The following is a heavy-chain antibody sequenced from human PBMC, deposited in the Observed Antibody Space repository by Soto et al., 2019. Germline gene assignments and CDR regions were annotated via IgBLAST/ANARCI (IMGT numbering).Heavy chain of an antibody. CDR1: GFTFSSYA. CDR2: ISGSGGST. Sequence: XVSLQLSCAASGFTFSSYAMSWVRQAPGKGLEWVSAISGSGGSTYYADSVKGRFTISRDNSKNTLYLQMYRLRAEDTAVYYCAKGGTGTTGGYYYGMDVWGQGTTVTVSS. J-gene: IGHJ6*02. CDR3: AKGGTGTTGGYYYGMDV. V-gene: IGHV3-23*01. D-gene: IGHD1-7*01.